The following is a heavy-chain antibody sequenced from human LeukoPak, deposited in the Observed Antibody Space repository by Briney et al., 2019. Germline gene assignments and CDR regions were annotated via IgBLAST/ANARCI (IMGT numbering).Heavy chain of an antibody. CDR1: GFTFSNHG. Sequence: PGRSLRLSCAASGFTFSNHGMHWVRQAPGKGLEWVALIWYDGSNKEYAESVKGRFTISRDNSKNTLYLQMNSLRDEDTAVYYRARDQGTSTTAPKRKGRFDPWGQGTLVTVSS. J-gene: IGHJ5*02. D-gene: IGHD1-1*01. CDR3: ARDQGTSTTAPKRKGRFDP. CDR2: IWYDGSNK. V-gene: IGHV3-33*01.